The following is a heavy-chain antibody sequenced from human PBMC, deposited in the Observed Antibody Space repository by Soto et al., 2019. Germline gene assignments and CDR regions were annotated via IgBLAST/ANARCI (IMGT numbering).Heavy chain of an antibody. Sequence: ASVKVSCKASGYTFTSYGISWVRQAPGQGLEWMGWISAYNGNTNYAQKLQGRVTMTTDTSTSTAYMELRSLRSGDTAVYYCAGDPETYYYGSGSYYYYYYGMDVWGQGTTVTVSS. CDR3: AGDPETYYYGSGSYYYYYYGMDV. V-gene: IGHV1-18*04. CDR1: GYTFTSYG. J-gene: IGHJ6*02. CDR2: ISAYNGNT. D-gene: IGHD3-10*01.